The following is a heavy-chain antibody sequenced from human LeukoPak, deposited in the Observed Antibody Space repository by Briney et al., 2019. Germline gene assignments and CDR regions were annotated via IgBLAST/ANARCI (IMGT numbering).Heavy chain of an antibody. J-gene: IGHJ4*02. V-gene: IGHV4-38-2*02. D-gene: IGHD2-2*02. CDR3: ARDGVVVPAAIGY. CDR1: GYSISSGHY. Sequence: PSEPLSLTCTVSGYSISSGHYWGWLRQPPGKGLEWIGSIYHSGSTYYNPSLKSRVTISVDTSKNQFSLNLSSVTAADTAVYYCARDGVVVPAAIGYWGQGTLVTVSS. CDR2: IYHSGST.